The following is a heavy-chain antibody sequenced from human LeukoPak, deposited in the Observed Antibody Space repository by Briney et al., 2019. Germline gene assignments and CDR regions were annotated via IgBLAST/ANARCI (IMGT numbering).Heavy chain of an antibody. CDR1: GYTFTGYY. CDR3: ARDHHTSAYYFDP. V-gene: IGHV1-2*02. J-gene: IGHJ5*02. Sequence: GASVKVSCKTSGYTFTGYYIHWVRQAPGQGLEWMGWIDPNSGGSNSAQKFQGRVTMTRDTSINTAYMELSSLTSDDTAVYYCARDHHTSAYYFDPWGQGTLVTVSS. D-gene: IGHD1-26*01. CDR2: IDPNSGGS.